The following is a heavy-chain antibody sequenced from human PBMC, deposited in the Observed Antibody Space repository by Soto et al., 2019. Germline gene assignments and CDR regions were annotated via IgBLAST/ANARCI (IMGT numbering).Heavy chain of an antibody. CDR1: GGSSGSGTNY. Sequence: SETLSLTCTVSGGSSGSGTNYWGWIRQSPGEGLEWMGSINYSGSIYYNPSLKSRVTIFVDTSKNQFSLKVTSVTAADTAVYYCARSPGYGANSAFDYWGHGTLVTVSS. CDR2: INYSGSI. V-gene: IGHV4-39*01. J-gene: IGHJ4*01. CDR3: ARSPGYGANSAFDY. D-gene: IGHD1-26*01.